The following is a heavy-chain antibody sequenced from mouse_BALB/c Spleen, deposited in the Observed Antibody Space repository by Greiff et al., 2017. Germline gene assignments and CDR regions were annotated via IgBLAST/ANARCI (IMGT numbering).Heavy chain of an antibody. CDR3: ASPYGNYAFDY. CDR1: GFNIKDTY. CDR2: IDPANGNT. V-gene: IGHV14-3*02. J-gene: IGHJ2*01. Sequence: EVQLQESGAELVKPGASVKLSCTASGFNIKDTYMHWVKQRPEQGLEWIGRIDPANGNTKYDPKFQGKATITADTSSNTAYLQLSSLTSEDTAVYYCASPYGNYAFDYWGQGTTLTVSS. D-gene: IGHD2-10*02.